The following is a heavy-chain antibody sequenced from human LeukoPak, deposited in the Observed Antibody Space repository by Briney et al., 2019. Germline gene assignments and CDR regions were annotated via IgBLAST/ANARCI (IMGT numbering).Heavy chain of an antibody. CDR1: GFTFSNYA. CDR3: VKGYSSGWYGAVWFDP. V-gene: IGHV3-64D*06. J-gene: IGHJ5*02. Sequence: GGSLRLSCSASGFTFSNYAMHWVRQAPGKGLEYVSGISSNGGSTYYADSVKGRFSISRDNSKNTLYLQMSSLRAGDTSVYYCVKGYSSGWYGAVWFDPWGQGTLVTVSS. CDR2: ISSNGGST. D-gene: IGHD6-19*01.